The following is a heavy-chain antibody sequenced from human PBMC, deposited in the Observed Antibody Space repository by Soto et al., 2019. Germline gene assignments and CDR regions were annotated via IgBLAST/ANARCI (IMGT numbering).Heavy chain of an antibody. CDR1: GFPFSSYS. D-gene: IGHD3-9*01. V-gene: IGHV3-48*01. Sequence: PGGSLRLSCAASGFPFSSYSMNWVRQAPGKGLEWVSYISSSSSTIYYADSVKGRFTISRDNAKNSLYLQMNSLRAEDTAVYYCARVSGLTYYDILTGPKGHAFDIWGQGTMVTVSS. CDR2: ISSSSSTI. J-gene: IGHJ3*02. CDR3: ARVSGLTYYDILTGPKGHAFDI.